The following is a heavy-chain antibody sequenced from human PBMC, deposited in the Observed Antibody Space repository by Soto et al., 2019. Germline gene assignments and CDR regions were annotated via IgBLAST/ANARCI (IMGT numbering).Heavy chain of an antibody. CDR3: ARSYYDSIGFTVGP. CDR2: IYYSGST. J-gene: IGHJ5*02. CDR1: GGSISDDTYY. V-gene: IGHV4-39*07. D-gene: IGHD3-22*01. Sequence: SETLSLTCTVSGGSISDDTYYSGWIRQPPGKGLEWIGYIYYSGSTYYNPSLKSRVTISVETSKNQFSMRMTSVTAADTAVYYCARSYYDSIGFTVGPWGQGTLVTVSS.